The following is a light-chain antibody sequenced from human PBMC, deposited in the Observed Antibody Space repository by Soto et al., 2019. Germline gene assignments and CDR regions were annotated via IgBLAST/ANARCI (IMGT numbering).Light chain of an antibody. Sequence: QLVLTQPPSASETPGQRVTISCSGSSSNIGSNYVYWYQQVPGAAPKLLIYRNNQRPSGVPDRFSGSKSGTSASLAISGLRSEDEADYYCASWDDSLSGPQFGGGTKVTVL. V-gene: IGLV1-47*01. CDR3: ASWDDSLSGPQ. J-gene: IGLJ2*01. CDR2: RNN. CDR1: SSNIGSNY.